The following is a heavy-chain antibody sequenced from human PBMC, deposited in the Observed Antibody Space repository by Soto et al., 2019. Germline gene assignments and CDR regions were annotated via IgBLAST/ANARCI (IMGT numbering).Heavy chain of an antibody. V-gene: IGHV4-61*01. CDR1: GGSVSNKTYY. Sequence: ASETLSLTCSVSGGSVSNKTYYWSWIRQPPGKRLEWIGYVYYSGTTNYNPSLKSRVTISVDLSKNQFSLRLSSVTAADTAVYYCARRTQYYYGSGSYNWFDPWGQGTLVTVSS. D-gene: IGHD3-10*01. J-gene: IGHJ5*02. CDR2: VYYSGTT. CDR3: ARRTQYYYGSGSYNWFDP.